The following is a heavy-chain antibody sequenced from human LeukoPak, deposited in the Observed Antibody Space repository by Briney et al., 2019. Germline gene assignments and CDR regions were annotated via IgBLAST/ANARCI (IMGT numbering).Heavy chain of an antibody. Sequence: SETLSLTCAVYGGSFSGYYWSWIRQPPGKGLEWIGEINHSGSTNYNPSLKSRVTISVDTSKNQFSLKLSSVTAADTAVYYCARVTGTTVTTFHYYYYMDVWGKGTTVTISS. J-gene: IGHJ6*03. V-gene: IGHV4-34*01. CDR3: ARVTGTTVTTFHYYYYMDV. CDR2: INHSGST. CDR1: GGSFSGYY. D-gene: IGHD4-17*01.